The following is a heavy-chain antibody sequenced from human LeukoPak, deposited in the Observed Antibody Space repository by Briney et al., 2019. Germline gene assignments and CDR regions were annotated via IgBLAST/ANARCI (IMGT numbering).Heavy chain of an antibody. J-gene: IGHJ4*02. Sequence: PSETLSLTCAVYGGSFSGYYWSWIRQPPGKGLEWIWQINYSGSTNNNPSLKRRVTISVDMSKNQFSLKMSSVTAADTAVYYCADRRRYSYGLDYWGRGTLVTVSS. CDR3: ADRRRYSYGLDY. CDR1: GGSFSGYY. CDR2: INYSGST. V-gene: IGHV4-34*01. D-gene: IGHD5-18*01.